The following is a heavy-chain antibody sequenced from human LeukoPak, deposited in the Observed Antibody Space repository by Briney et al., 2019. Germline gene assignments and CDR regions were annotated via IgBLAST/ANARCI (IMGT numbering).Heavy chain of an antibody. CDR2: IKQDGSEK. V-gene: IGHV3-7*01. CDR1: GFTFSSYW. J-gene: IGHJ4*02. Sequence: GGSLRLSCAASGFTFSSYWMSWVRQAPGKGLEWVANIKQDGSEKHYVDSVKGRFTISRDNAKDSLYLQMNSLRAEGTAVYYCATAAYNWNYYFDYWGQGTLVSVPS. D-gene: IGHD1-7*01. CDR3: ATAAYNWNYYFDY.